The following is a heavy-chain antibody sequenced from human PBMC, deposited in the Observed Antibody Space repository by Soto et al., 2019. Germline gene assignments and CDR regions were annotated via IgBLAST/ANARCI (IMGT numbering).Heavy chain of an antibody. CDR2: SIPIFGTA. D-gene: IGHD3-9*01. V-gene: IGHV1-69*01. CDR1: GGTFSSYA. CDR3: ARGGAYYDILTGPYYFDY. J-gene: IGHJ4*02. Sequence: QVQLVQSGAEVKKPGSSVKVSCKASGGTFSSYAISWVRQAPGQGLEWMGGSIPIFGTANYAQKFQGRVTITAAESTSTAYMELSSLRSEDTAVYYCARGGAYYDILTGPYYFDYWGQGTLVTVSS.